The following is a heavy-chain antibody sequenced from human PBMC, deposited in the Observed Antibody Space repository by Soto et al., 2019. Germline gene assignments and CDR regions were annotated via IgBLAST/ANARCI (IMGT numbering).Heavy chain of an antibody. CDR1: GFIFDDYA. CDR2: ISWNSGNR. D-gene: IGHD2-21*02. J-gene: IGHJ4*02. V-gene: IGHV3-9*01. Sequence: VQLVESGGGLEQPGRSLRLACAASGFIFDDYAMHWVRQVPGKGLEWVSGISWNSGNRDYADSVKGRFTISRDNAKNSLYLQMNSLRVEDTALYYCAKDKGRLDFGDFPVFDHWGQGSLVIVSS. CDR3: AKDKGRLDFGDFPVFDH.